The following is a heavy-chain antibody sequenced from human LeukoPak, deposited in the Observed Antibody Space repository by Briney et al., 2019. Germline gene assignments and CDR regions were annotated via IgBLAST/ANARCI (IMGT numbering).Heavy chain of an antibody. D-gene: IGHD3-16*02. CDR2: ISSSGSTI. CDR3: ARVRMITFGGVIDPYYYYMDV. Sequence: GGSLRLSCAASGFTFSSYEMNWVRQAPGKGLEWVSYISSSGSTIYYADSVKGRFTISRDNAKNSLYLQMNSLRAEDTAVYYCARVRMITFGGVIDPYYYYMDVWGKGTTVTVSS. CDR1: GFTFSSYE. J-gene: IGHJ6*03. V-gene: IGHV3-48*03.